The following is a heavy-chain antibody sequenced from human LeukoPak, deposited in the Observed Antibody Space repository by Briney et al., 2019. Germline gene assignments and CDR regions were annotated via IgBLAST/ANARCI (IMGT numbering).Heavy chain of an antibody. Sequence: GGSLRLSCAASGFSFASYVMTWVRQAPGRGLQWVSSISGSGESTFYADSVKRRFTISRDNSKNTLYLQMDNLRAEDTAVYYCATGPSGYFFNYWGQGTLVTVSS. CDR2: ISGSGEST. J-gene: IGHJ4*02. CDR1: GFSFASYV. V-gene: IGHV3-23*01. CDR3: ATGPSGYFFNY. D-gene: IGHD2-8*02.